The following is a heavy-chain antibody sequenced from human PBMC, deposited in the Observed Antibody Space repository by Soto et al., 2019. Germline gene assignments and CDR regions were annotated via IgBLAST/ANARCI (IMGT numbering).Heavy chain of an antibody. CDR1: GFTFSVFA. J-gene: IGHJ4*02. CDR3: ANSFSPSSTNWHSHFDH. CDR2: ISSNGGTT. V-gene: IGHV3-23*01. Sequence: EVQLLESGEGLVQHGGSVRLSCAASGFTFSVFAMSWVRQAPGKGLQRVSAISSNGGTTFYADVVKGRFTISRDNSKNTLSLQMSSLRAEDTAVYYCANSFSPSSTNWHSHFDHWGQGTLVTVSS. D-gene: IGHD6-13*01.